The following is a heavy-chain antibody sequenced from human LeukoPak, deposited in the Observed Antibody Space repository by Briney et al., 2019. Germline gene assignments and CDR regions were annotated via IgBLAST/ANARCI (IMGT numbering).Heavy chain of an antibody. D-gene: IGHD3-10*01. CDR1: GGSISSSSYY. V-gene: IGHV4-39*07. CDR3: ARGQEMVRGVMSYYFDY. Sequence: SETLSLTCTVSGGSISSSSYYWGWIRQPPGKGLEWIGSIYYSGSTYYNPSPKSRVTISVDTSKNQSSLKLSSVTAADTAVYYCARGQEMVRGVMSYYFDYWGQGTLVTVSS. J-gene: IGHJ4*02. CDR2: IYYSGST.